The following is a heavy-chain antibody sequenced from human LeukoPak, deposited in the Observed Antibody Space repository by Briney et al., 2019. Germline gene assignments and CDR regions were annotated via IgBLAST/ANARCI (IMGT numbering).Heavy chain of an antibody. J-gene: IGHJ4*02. CDR2: IYHSGST. CDR3: ARHMGITGTS. Sequence: NASETLSLTCAVSGYSISSGYYWGWIRQPPGKGLEWIGSIYHSGSTYYNPSLKSRVTISVDTSKNQFSLKLSSVTAADTAVYYCARHMGITGTSWGQGTLVTVSS. D-gene: IGHD1-7*01. CDR1: GYSISSGYY. V-gene: IGHV4-38-2*01.